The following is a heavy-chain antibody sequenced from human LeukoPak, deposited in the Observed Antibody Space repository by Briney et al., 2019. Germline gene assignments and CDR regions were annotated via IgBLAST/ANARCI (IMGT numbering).Heavy chain of an antibody. D-gene: IGHD3-10*01. Sequence: ASVKVSCKASGYTFTSYAMNWVRQAPGQGLEWMGWINTNTGNPTYAQGFTGRFVFSLDTSVSTAYLQISSLKAEDTAVYYCARGGVRLLWFGEPSDAFDIWGQGTMVTVSS. CDR1: GYTFTSYA. CDR2: INTNTGNP. CDR3: ARGGVRLLWFGEPSDAFDI. J-gene: IGHJ3*02. V-gene: IGHV7-4-1*02.